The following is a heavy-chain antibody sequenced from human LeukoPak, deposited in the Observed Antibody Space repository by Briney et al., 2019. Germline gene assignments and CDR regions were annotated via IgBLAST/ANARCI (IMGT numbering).Heavy chain of an antibody. CDR2: ISGSGGST. Sequence: GGSLRLSCAASGFTFSSSAMSWVRQAPGKGQEWVSGISGSGGSTYYADSVKGRFTISRDNSKNTLYLQMNSLRAEDTAIYYCAKKGIAAADSFDYWGQGTLVTVSS. J-gene: IGHJ4*02. V-gene: IGHV3-23*01. CDR3: AKKGIAAADSFDY. CDR1: GFTFSSSA. D-gene: IGHD6-13*01.